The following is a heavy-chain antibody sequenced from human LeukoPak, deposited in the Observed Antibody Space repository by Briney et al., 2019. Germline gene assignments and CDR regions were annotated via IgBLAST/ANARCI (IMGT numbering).Heavy chain of an antibody. Sequence: GGSLRLSCAASGFTFSSYSMTWVRQAPGKGLEWVSSISSSSSYIYYADSVKGRFTISRDNAKNSLYLQMNSLRAEDTAVYYCARDLRGVNWFDPWGQGTLVTVSS. CDR2: ISSSSSYI. D-gene: IGHD4-17*01. CDR1: GFTFSSYS. J-gene: IGHJ5*02. CDR3: ARDLRGVNWFDP. V-gene: IGHV3-21*01.